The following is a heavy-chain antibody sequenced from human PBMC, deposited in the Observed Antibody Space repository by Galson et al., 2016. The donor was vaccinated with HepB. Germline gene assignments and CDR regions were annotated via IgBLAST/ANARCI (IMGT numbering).Heavy chain of an antibody. J-gene: IGHJ2*01. V-gene: IGHV3-48*02. CDR2: ISTSSSTI. D-gene: IGHD1-7*01. CDR3: AKDATATTGAKTKRVWYFDL. CDR1: GFTFSTYS. Sequence: SLRLSCAASGFTFSTYSMDWVRQAPGKGLEWISYISTSSSTIYYADSVKGRFTISRDDATNLMYLQMNSLRDEDTAVYYCAKDATATTGAKTKRVWYFDLWGRGTLVTVSS.